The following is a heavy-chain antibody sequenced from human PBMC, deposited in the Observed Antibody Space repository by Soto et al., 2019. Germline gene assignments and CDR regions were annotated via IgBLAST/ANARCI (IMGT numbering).Heavy chain of an antibody. CDR2: ISSGSSTI. Sequence: GGSLRLSCAAAGFRFNDYYMTWIRQAPGKGLEWVSYISSGSSTIYYAHSVKGRFTISRDNAKNSLYLQMNSLRAEDTAVYYCATSSGALAASFPYYFDYWGQGTLVTVSS. CDR1: GFRFNDYY. CDR3: ATSSGALAASFPYYFDY. J-gene: IGHJ4*02. V-gene: IGHV3-11*01. D-gene: IGHD6-25*01.